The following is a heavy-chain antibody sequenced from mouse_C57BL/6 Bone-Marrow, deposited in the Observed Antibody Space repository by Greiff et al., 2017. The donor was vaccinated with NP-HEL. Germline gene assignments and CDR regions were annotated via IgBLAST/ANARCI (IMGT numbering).Heavy chain of an antibody. CDR2: ISGGGGNT. CDR1: GFTFSSYT. Sequence: VMLVESGGGLVKPGGSLKLSCAASGFTFSSYTMSWVRQTPEKRLEWVATISGGGGNTYYPDSVKGRFTISRDNAKNTLYLQMSSLRSEDTALYYCARQGYYAMDYWGQGTSVTVSS. J-gene: IGHJ4*01. V-gene: IGHV5-9*01. CDR3: ARQGYYAMDY.